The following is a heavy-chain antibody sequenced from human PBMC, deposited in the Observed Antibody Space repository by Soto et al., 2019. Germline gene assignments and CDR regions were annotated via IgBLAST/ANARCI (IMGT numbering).Heavy chain of an antibody. D-gene: IGHD3-3*01. CDR2: IYYSGST. J-gene: IGHJ6*02. CDR1: GGSISIGGYY. V-gene: IGHV4-31*03. CDR3: ARVGDYDFWSGYRRMYYYSYGMDV. Sequence: SETLSLTCTVSGGSISIGGYYWSWIRQHPGKGLEWIGYIYYSGSTYYNPSLKSRVTISVDTSKNQFSLKLSSVTAADTAVYYCARVGDYDFWSGYRRMYYYSYGMDVWCQGTTVTVSS.